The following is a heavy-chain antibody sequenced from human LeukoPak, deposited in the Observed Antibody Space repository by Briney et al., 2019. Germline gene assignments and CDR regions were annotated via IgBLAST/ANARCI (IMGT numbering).Heavy chain of an antibody. CDR3: AREERWPTIFVGNWFDP. CDR1: GGSISSSSYY. Sequence: PSETLSLTCTVSGGSISSSSYYWGWIRQPPGKGLEWIGSIYYSGSTYYNPSLKSRVTISVDTSKNQFSLKLSSVTAADTAVYYCAREERWPTIFVGNWFDPWGQGTLVTVSS. D-gene: IGHD3-3*01. V-gene: IGHV4-39*07. CDR2: IYYSGST. J-gene: IGHJ5*02.